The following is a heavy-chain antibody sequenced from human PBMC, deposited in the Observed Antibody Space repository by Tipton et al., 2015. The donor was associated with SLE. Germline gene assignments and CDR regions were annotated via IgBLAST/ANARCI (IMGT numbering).Heavy chain of an antibody. V-gene: IGHV4-4*07. Sequence: GLVKPSETLSLTCNVSGGSIGSYYWNCLRQPAGKGLEWIGCIYTNGSTNYNPSLKSRVTMSVDTSKNQFSLTLSSVTAADTAVYYCTRDGGVGATVWWGQGTLVTVSS. D-gene: IGHD1-26*01. CDR3: TRDGGVGATVW. J-gene: IGHJ4*02. CDR1: GGSIGSYY. CDR2: IYTNGST.